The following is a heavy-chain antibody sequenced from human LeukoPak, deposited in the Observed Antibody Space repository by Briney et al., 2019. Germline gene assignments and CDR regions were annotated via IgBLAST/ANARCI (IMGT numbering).Heavy chain of an antibody. V-gene: IGHV3-30*04. Sequence: GGSLRLSCAASGITFSSYAMHWIRQAPGKGLEWVAVISYDGSNKYYADSVKGRFTISRDNSKNTLYLQMNSLRAEDTAVYYCARDRAYYDFWSGHKDFDYWGQGTLVTVPS. CDR1: GITFSSYA. J-gene: IGHJ4*02. CDR2: ISYDGSNK. D-gene: IGHD3-3*01. CDR3: ARDRAYYDFWSGHKDFDY.